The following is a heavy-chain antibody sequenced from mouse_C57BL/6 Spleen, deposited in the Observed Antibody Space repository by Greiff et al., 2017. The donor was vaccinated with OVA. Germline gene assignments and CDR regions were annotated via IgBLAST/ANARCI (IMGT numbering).Heavy chain of an antibody. CDR3: TGGYDPFYAMDY. CDR2: IRLKSDNYAT. D-gene: IGHD2-3*01. V-gene: IGHV6-3*01. CDR1: GFTFSNYW. J-gene: IGHJ4*01. Sequence: EVKVEESGGGLVQPGGSMKLSCVASGFTFSNYWMNWVRQSPEKGLEWVAQIRLKSDNYATHYAESVKGRFTISRDDSKSSVYLQMNNLRAEDTGIYYCTGGYDPFYAMDYWGQGTSVTVSS.